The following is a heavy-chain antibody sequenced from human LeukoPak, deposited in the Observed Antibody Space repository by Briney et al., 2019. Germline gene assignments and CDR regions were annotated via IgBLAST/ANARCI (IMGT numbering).Heavy chain of an antibody. J-gene: IGHJ4*02. D-gene: IGHD5-12*01. CDR2: IYPGDSDT. CDR3: ARRLPRGYSGYDPYYFDY. Sequence: GESLKISCKGSGYSFTSYWIGWVRRMPGKGLEWMGIIYPGDSDTRYSPSFQGQVTISADKSISTAYLQWSSLKASDTAMYYCARRLPRGYSGYDPYYFDYWGQGTLVTVSS. CDR1: GYSFTSYW. V-gene: IGHV5-51*01.